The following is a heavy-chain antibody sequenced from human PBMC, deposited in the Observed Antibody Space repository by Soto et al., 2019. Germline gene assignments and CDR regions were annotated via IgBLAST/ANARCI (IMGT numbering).Heavy chain of an antibody. D-gene: IGHD1-1*01. Sequence: PGGSLRLSCAASGFTFSNAWMSWVRQAPGKGLEWVGRIKSKTDGGTTDYAAPVKGRFTISRDDSKNTLYLQMNSLKTEDTAVYYCIRSIGHDDYYYGMDVWGQGTAVTVSS. CDR3: IRSIGHDDYYYGMDV. CDR1: GFTFSNAW. J-gene: IGHJ6*02. V-gene: IGHV3-15*01. CDR2: IKSKTDGGTT.